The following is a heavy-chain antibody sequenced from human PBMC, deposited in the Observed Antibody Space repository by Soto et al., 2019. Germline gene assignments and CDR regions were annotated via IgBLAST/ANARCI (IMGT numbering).Heavy chain of an antibody. CDR1: GYTFTSYY. Sequence: QVQLVQSGAEVKKPGASVKVSCKASGYTFTSYYMHWVRQAPGQGLEWMGIINPSGGSTSYAQKFQGRVTMTRDTSTSTVYMELSSLRSEDTAVYYCARGYSSGWSSGYFDYWGQGTLVTVSS. CDR2: INPSGGST. CDR3: ARGYSSGWSSGYFDY. D-gene: IGHD6-19*01. V-gene: IGHV1-46*01. J-gene: IGHJ4*02.